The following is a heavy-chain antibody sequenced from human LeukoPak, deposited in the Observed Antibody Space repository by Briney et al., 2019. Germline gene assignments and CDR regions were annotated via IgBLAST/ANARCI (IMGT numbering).Heavy chain of an antibody. J-gene: IGHJ6*02. Sequence: GGSLRLSCSASGFTFSNAWMSWVRQAPGKGLEWVGRIKSKTDGGTTDYAAPVKGRFTISRDDSKNTLYLQMNSLKTEDTAVYYCATAAGIYYGVDVWGQGTTVTVSS. CDR3: ATAAGIYYGVDV. CDR2: IKSKTDGGTT. D-gene: IGHD6-13*01. V-gene: IGHV3-15*01. CDR1: GFTFSNAW.